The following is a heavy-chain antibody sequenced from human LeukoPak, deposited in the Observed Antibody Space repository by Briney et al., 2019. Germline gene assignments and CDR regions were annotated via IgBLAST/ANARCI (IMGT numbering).Heavy chain of an antibody. J-gene: IGHJ4*02. V-gene: IGHV1-2*02. CDR1: GYTFTGYY. CDR3: ARDLKLLWFGELPTFGY. Sequence: ASVKVSCKASGYTFTGYYMHWVRQAPGQGLEWMGWINPNSGGTNYAQKFQGRVTMTRDTSISTAYMELSRLRSDDTAVYYCARDLKLLWFGELPTFGYWGQGTLVTVSS. D-gene: IGHD3-10*01. CDR2: INPNSGGT.